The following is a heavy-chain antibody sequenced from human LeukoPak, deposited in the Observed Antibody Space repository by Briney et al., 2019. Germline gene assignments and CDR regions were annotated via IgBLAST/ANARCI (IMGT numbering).Heavy chain of an antibody. D-gene: IGHD2-2*01. V-gene: IGHV3-23*01. J-gene: IGHJ6*03. CDR1: GYTFNSYA. Sequence: GGSLRLTCAASGYTFNSYAMTWVRQAPGKGLEWVSSISGNGGSTYYTDSVKGRFTISRDNSKITLYLQMNSLRAEDTAAYYCAKDLRVIVVTYYMDVWGKGTTVTVSS. CDR3: AKDLRVIVVTYYMDV. CDR2: ISGNGGST.